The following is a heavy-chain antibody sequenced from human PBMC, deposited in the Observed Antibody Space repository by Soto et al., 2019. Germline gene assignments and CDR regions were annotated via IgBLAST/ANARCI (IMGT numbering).Heavy chain of an antibody. CDR1: GFTFSSYA. D-gene: IGHD6-13*01. Sequence: GGSLRLSCAASGFTFSSYAMSWVRQAPGKWLEWVSAISGSGGSTYYADSVKGRFTISRDNSKNTLYLQMNSLRAEDTAVYYCAKSGSSSWCFDYWGQGTLVTGSS. J-gene: IGHJ4*02. V-gene: IGHV3-23*01. CDR2: ISGSGGST. CDR3: AKSGSSSWCFDY.